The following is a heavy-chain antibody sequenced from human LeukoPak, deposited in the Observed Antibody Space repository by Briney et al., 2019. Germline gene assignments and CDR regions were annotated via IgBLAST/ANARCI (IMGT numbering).Heavy chain of an antibody. J-gene: IGHJ5*02. CDR2: IYYSGST. CDR3: ARLADYGEVNWFDP. Sequence: SETLSLTCTVSGGSISSYYWSWIRQPPGKGLEWIGYIYYSGSTSYNPSLKSRVTISVDTSKNQFSLKLSSVTAADTAVYYCARLADYGEVNWFDPWGQGTLVTVSS. V-gene: IGHV4-59*08. CDR1: GGSISSYY. D-gene: IGHD4-17*01.